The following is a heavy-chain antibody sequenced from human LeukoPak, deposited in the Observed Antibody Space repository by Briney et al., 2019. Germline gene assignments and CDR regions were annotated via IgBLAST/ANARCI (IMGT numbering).Heavy chain of an antibody. CDR2: IDYIGST. D-gene: IGHD1-26*01. Sequence: SETLSLTCTVSGGTISRYYWSWIRHPPGKGLEGIAYIDYIGSTNYNPSLKSRLTISLDASKNQFSLKLSSVTAADTAVYYCTRDRRRDLLHAFDIWGQGTMVTVSS. V-gene: IGHV4-59*01. CDR3: TRDRRRDLLHAFDI. J-gene: IGHJ3*02. CDR1: GGTISRYY.